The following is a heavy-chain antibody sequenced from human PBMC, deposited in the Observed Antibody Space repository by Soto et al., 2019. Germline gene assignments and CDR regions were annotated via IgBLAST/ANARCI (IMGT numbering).Heavy chain of an antibody. Sequence: PGGSLRLSCAASGFTFSNPAMGWVRRAPGKGLEWVSAITGSRGTTYYADSVKGWIAIARDNCRNTVFLQMNSVRAEDTAVYYCARSSAGYCSDGSGLDAFDIWGQGTMVTVSS. V-gene: IGHV3-23*01. D-gene: IGHD2-15*01. CDR3: ARSSAGYCSDGSGLDAFDI. CDR2: ITGSRGTT. J-gene: IGHJ3*02. CDR1: GFTFSNPA.